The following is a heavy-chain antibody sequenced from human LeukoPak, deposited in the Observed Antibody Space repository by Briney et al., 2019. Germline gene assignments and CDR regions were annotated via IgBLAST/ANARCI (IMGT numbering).Heavy chain of an antibody. CDR3: AFLWFGDGYGMDV. CDR2: INSDGSST. J-gene: IGHJ6*02. CDR1: GFTFSSYW. D-gene: IGHD3-10*01. Sequence: QSGGSLRLSCAASGFTFSSYWMHWVRQAPGKGLVWVSRINSDGSSTSYADSVKGRFTISRDNAKNTLYLQMNSLRAEDTAVYYCAFLWFGDGYGMDVWGQGTTVTVSS. V-gene: IGHV3-74*01.